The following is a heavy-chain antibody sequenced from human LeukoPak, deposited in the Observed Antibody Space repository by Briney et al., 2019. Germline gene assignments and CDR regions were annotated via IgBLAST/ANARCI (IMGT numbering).Heavy chain of an antibody. Sequence: DSVKGRFTISRDNAKNSVFLQMYSLRAEDTAVYYCARERQLVSYFDFWGQGILVTVSS. V-gene: IGHV3-7*01. CDR3: ARERQLVSYFDF. D-gene: IGHD6-13*01. J-gene: IGHJ4*02.